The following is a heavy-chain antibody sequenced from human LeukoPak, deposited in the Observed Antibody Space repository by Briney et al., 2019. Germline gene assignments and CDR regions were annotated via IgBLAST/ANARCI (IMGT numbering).Heavy chain of an antibody. D-gene: IGHD6-13*01. CDR3: ARAAGISRDYYYYMDV. J-gene: IGHJ6*03. CDR2: INPNSGGT. CDR1: GYTFTGYY. Sequence: ASVKVSCKASGYTFTGYYMHWVRQAPGQGLEWMGWINPNSGGTNYAQKFQGRVTMTRDTSISTAYMEPSRLRSDDTAVYYCARAAGISRDYYYYMDVWGKGTTVTVSS. V-gene: IGHV1-2*02.